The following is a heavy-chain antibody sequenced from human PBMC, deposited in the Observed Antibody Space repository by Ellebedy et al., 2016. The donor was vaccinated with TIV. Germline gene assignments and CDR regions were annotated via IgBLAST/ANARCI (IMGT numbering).Heavy chain of an antibody. CDR3: ARGGRVPAAKLTYYFDY. D-gene: IGHD2-2*01. CDR2: ISYDGSNK. V-gene: IGHV3-30*03. J-gene: IGHJ4*02. Sequence: GESLKISXAASGFTFSSYGMHWVRQAPGKGLEWVAVISYDGSNKYYADSVKGRFTISRDNSKNTLYLQMNSLRAEDTAVYYCARGGRVPAAKLTYYFDYWGQGTLVTVSS. CDR1: GFTFSSYG.